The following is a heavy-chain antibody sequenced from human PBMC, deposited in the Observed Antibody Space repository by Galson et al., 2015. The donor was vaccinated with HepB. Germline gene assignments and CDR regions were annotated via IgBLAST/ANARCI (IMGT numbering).Heavy chain of an antibody. V-gene: IGHV3-33*01. CDR3: ARTYDSSGWYWYFDL. CDR2: IWYDGSNK. D-gene: IGHD3-22*01. CDR1: GFTFSSYG. Sequence: SLRLSCAASGFTFSSYGMHWVRQAPGKGLEWVAVIWYDGSNKYYADSVKGRFTISRDNSKNTLYLQMNSLRAEDTAVYYCARTYDSSGWYWYFDLWGRGTLVTVSS. J-gene: IGHJ2*01.